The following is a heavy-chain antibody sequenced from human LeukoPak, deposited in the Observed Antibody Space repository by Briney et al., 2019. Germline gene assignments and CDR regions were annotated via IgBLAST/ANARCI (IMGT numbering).Heavy chain of an antibody. CDR3: AKDRDPYSSGTWDS. Sequence: GGSLRLSCAASGFTFSSYDMYWVRQAPGKGLEWVAVRSDDGSAQHYADSVRGRFTISRDNSKNTLSLQMSSLRPEDTAMYFCAKDRDPYSSGTWDSWGQGTLVIVSS. CDR2: RSDDGSAQ. D-gene: IGHD3-22*01. V-gene: IGHV3-30*18. CDR1: GFTFSSYD. J-gene: IGHJ1*01.